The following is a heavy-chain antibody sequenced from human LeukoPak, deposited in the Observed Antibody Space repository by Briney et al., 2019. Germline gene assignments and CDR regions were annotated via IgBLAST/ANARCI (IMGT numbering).Heavy chain of an antibody. D-gene: IGHD3-10*02. J-gene: IGHJ4*02. Sequence: GGSLRLSCAASGFTFSSYWMSWVRQAPGKGLEWVANIKQDGSEKYYVDSVKGRFTISRDNAKNPVFLQMNTLRAEDTAIYYCARDSYMFGSDYWGQGTLVTVSS. V-gene: IGHV3-7*05. CDR3: ARDSYMFGSDY. CDR1: GFTFSSYW. CDR2: IKQDGSEK.